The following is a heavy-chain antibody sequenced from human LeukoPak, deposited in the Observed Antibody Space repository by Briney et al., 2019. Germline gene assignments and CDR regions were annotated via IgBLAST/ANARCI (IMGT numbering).Heavy chain of an antibody. Sequence: ASVKVSCKASGYTFTSYAMHWVRQAPGQRLEWMGWVNAGNGNTKYSQKFQGRVTITRDTSASTAYMELSSLRSEDTAVYYCARAIEGMYYFDYWGQGTLVTVSS. J-gene: IGHJ4*02. CDR1: GYTFTSYA. D-gene: IGHD3-22*01. CDR2: VNAGNGNT. V-gene: IGHV1-3*01. CDR3: ARAIEGMYYFDY.